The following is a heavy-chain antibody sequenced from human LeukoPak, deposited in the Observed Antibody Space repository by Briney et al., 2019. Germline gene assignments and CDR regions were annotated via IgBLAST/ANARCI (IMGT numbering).Heavy chain of an antibody. CDR1: GGSISSYY. Sequence: SETLSLTCTVSGGSISSYYWSWIRQPPGKGLEWFGYIYDSGTTNYNPSLKSRVTISVDTSKNQFSLKLSSVTAADTAVYYCARGRIVVVELDYWGQGTLVTVSS. V-gene: IGHV4-59*01. CDR2: IYDSGTT. D-gene: IGHD2-2*01. J-gene: IGHJ4*02. CDR3: ARGRIVVVELDY.